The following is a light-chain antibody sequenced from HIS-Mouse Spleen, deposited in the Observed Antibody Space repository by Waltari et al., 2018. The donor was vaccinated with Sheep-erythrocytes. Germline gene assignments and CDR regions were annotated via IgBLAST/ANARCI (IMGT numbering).Light chain of an antibody. J-gene: IGLJ3*02. CDR1: SSDVGGYNY. Sequence: QSALTQPRSVSGSPGQSVTISCTGTSSDVGGYNYVSWYQQHPGKAPKLMIYDVSKLPSGVSNRFSGSKSCNTASLTISGLQAEDEADYYCSSYTSSSTWVFGGGTKLTVL. V-gene: IGLV2-11*01. CDR3: SSYTSSSTWV. CDR2: DVS.